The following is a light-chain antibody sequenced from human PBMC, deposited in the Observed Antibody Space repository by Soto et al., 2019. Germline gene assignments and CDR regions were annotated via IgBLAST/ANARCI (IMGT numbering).Light chain of an antibody. CDR3: QQYGSSPPRT. CDR1: QSVNSN. Sequence: EIVMTQSPATLSVSPGERATLSCRASQSVNSNLAWYQQKPGQAPRLLIYGASTRAAGIPARFSGSGSGTEFSLTISSLQSEDFAVYYCQQYGSSPPRTFGQGTKVE. CDR2: GAS. J-gene: IGKJ1*01. V-gene: IGKV3-15*01.